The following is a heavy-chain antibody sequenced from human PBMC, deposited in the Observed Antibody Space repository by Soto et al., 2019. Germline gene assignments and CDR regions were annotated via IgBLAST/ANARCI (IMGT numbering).Heavy chain of an antibody. CDR2: IRGSGGST. CDR3: AGRSYWSISCCFGYFDY. CDR1: GFTFSSYA. J-gene: IGHJ4*02. V-gene: IGHV3-23*01. Sequence: EVQLLESGGGLVQPGGSLRLSCAASGFTFSSYAMSWVRQAPGKGLEWVSAIRGSGGSTYYADSVKGRFTISRDNSKMTLYLQMRGVRAVDTCVYYYAGRSYWSISCCFGYFDYVGQGILVIVSP. D-gene: IGHD2-2*01.